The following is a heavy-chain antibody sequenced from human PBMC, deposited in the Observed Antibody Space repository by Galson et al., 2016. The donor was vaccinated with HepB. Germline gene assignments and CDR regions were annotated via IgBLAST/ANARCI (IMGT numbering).Heavy chain of an antibody. Sequence: SVKVSCKASGYTFPSYGISWVRQAPGQGLEWMGWISAYNGNTNYAQNLQGRVSMTTDTSTSTAYMELRRLRSDDTAVYYCAIHRGSKYAMDGWGQGTTVTVSS. J-gene: IGHJ6*02. V-gene: IGHV1-18*01. CDR2: ISAYNGNT. CDR3: AIHRGSKYAMDG. D-gene: IGHD1-26*01. CDR1: GYTFPSYG.